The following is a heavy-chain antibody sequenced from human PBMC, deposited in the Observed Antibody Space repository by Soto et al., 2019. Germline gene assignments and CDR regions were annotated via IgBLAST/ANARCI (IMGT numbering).Heavy chain of an antibody. D-gene: IGHD1-26*01. J-gene: IGHJ4*02. CDR1: GGSVGSGNYY. V-gene: IGHV4-61*01. CDR3: TRAPVSGSYCFDF. CDR2: IFHTGTT. Sequence: QVQLQESGSGLVKPSETLSLTCTVSGGSVGSGNYYWSWIRQPPGKGLEWIGYIFHTGTTNYNPYLKSRVTISLATSMNQFSLKLGSVTHADTAVYYCTRAPVSGSYCFDFWGQGTPVTVSS.